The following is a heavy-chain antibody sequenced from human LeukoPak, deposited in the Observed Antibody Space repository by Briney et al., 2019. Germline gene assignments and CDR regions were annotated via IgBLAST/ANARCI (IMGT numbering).Heavy chain of an antibody. V-gene: IGHV3-30-3*01. J-gene: IGHJ4*02. D-gene: IGHD5-18*01. Sequence: GGSLRLSCAASGFTFSSYAMHWVRQAPGKGLEWVALISFDGSNNYSADSVMGRVTISRDNSKNTLYLQMDSLRAEDTAVYYCARENTAMAFDYWGQGTLVTVSS. CDR3: ARENTAMAFDY. CDR2: ISFDGSNN. CDR1: GFTFSSYA.